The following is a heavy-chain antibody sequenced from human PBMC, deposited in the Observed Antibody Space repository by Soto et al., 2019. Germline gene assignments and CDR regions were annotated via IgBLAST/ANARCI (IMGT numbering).Heavy chain of an antibody. CDR3: ARTVGAAYYFDF. V-gene: IGHV4-4*07. CDR2: IWTSGST. J-gene: IGHJ4*02. D-gene: IGHD3-16*01. CDR1: GDSMSKYY. Sequence: QVQLQESGPGLVKPSETLSLTCNVSGDSMSKYYWSWVRQPAGKGLEWIGRIWTSGSTNYNPSLKSRVTMSIDTSNKHFSLDLKSVTAEDTAVYYCARTVGAAYYFDFWGQGVLVTVSS.